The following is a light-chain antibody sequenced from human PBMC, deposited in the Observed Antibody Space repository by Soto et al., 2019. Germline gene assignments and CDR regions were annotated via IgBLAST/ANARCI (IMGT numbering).Light chain of an antibody. CDR1: QSVSTY. CDR2: DTS. V-gene: IGKV3-11*01. J-gene: IGKJ2*01. CDR3: QQRDTWPVT. Sequence: EIVLTQSPATVSLSPGERATLSCRASQSVSTYLGWYQQKPGQAPRLLIYDTSNRATGIPARFRGSGSGTDFTLIIDSLEPEDFAVYYCQQRDTWPVTFGQGTKLEIK.